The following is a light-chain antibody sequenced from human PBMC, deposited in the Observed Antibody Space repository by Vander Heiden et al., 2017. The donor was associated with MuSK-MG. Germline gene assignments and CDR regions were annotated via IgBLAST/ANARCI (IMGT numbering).Light chain of an antibody. J-gene: IGLJ2*01. Sequence: QSALTQPPYASGSPGQSVTISCTGTSSAVGGYNYVSWSQQHPAKAPKHMMFYVNERPSGVPDRFSGSKSANTASLKVSGLQAEEEADDYCSSYAGSNNLVVFGSGTKLTVL. CDR3: SSYAGSNNLVV. CDR2: YVN. CDR1: SSAVGGYNY. V-gene: IGLV2-8*01.